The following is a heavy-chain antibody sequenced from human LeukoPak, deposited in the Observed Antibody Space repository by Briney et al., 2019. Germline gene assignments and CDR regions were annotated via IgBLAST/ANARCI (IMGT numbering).Heavy chain of an antibody. CDR3: AKRNKNFWSGYPDY. Sequence: GGTLRLSCAASGFTFSTYGMSWVRQAPGKGLEWVSGVSGSGGSTYYADSVKGRFTISRDDSKNILFLQMNSLRAEDTAVYYCAKRNKNFWSGYPDYWGQGTLVTVSS. J-gene: IGHJ4*02. V-gene: IGHV3-23*01. CDR2: VSGSGGST. CDR1: GFTFSTYG. D-gene: IGHD3-3*01.